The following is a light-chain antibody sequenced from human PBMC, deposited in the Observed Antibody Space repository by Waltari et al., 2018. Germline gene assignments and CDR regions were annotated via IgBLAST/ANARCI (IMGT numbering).Light chain of an antibody. Sequence: SYELTQPPSVSVSPGQTAKITCSGDALPTKSVYWYQQKSGQAPVLVIYDDTKRPTGIPERFSGSSSGTTATLIVSGAQVEDEGDYYCYSTDSSDDQRVFGGGTKLTVL. J-gene: IGLJ2*01. CDR1: ALPTKS. CDR3: YSTDSSDDQRV. CDR2: DDT. V-gene: IGLV3-10*01.